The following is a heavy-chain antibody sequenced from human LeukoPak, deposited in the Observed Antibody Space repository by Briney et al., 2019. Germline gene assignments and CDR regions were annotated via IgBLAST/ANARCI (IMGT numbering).Heavy chain of an antibody. CDR1: DVSISSHY. D-gene: IGHD5-18*01. Sequence: PSETLSLTCSVSDVSISSHYWSWLRQPPGEGLEWIAYMRDTVNTRDNPSFKSRLTLSADTSKNQFSLRLSSVTAADSAVYYCATIKRGNIYGYFDFWGQGILVTVSS. V-gene: IGHV4-59*11. CDR2: MRDTVNT. CDR3: ATIKRGNIYGYFDF. J-gene: IGHJ4*02.